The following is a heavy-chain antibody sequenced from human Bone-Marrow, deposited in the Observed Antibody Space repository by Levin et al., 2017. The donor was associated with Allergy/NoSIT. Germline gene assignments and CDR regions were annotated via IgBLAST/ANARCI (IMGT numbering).Heavy chain of an antibody. Sequence: SETLSLTCTVSGGSISSYYWSWIRQPPGKGLEWIGYIYYSGSTNYNPSLKSRVTISVDTSKNQFSLKLSSVTAADTAVYYCAREVGGYCSSTSCYYYYYMDGWGKGTTVTVSS. D-gene: IGHD2-2*03. J-gene: IGHJ6*03. CDR3: AREVGGYCSSTSCYYYYYMDG. CDR2: IYYSGST. CDR1: GGSISSYY. V-gene: IGHV4-59*12.